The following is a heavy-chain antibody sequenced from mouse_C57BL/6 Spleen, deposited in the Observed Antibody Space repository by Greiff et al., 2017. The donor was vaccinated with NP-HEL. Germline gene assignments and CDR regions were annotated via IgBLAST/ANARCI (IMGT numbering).Heavy chain of an antibody. D-gene: IGHD1-1*01. J-gene: IGHJ4*01. CDR1: GYTFTSYW. Sequence: QVQLQQPGAELVRPGSSVKLSCKASGYTFTSYWMHWVKQRPIQGLEWIGNIDPSDSETHYNQKFKDKATLTVDKSSSTAYMQLSSLTSEDSAVYYCARKGDYYGSSYDDAMDYWGQGTSVTVSS. CDR2: IDPSDSET. CDR3: ARKGDYYGSSYDDAMDY. V-gene: IGHV1-52*01.